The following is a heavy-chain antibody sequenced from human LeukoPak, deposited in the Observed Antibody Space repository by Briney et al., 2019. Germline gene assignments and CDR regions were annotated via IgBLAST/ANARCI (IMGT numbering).Heavy chain of an antibody. CDR2: ISQSGSDI. J-gene: IGHJ4*02. CDR3: VRDIRAVGETLYFDH. V-gene: IGHV3-11*01. CDR1: GFTFSDYY. D-gene: IGHD1-26*01. Sequence: GGFLRLSCAASGFTFSDYYMSWIRQAPGEGLEWLSFISQSGSDIHYADSVRGRFTVSRDNAQNSLYLQMNSLRAEDMAVYYCVRDIRAVGETLYFDHWGQGALVTVSS.